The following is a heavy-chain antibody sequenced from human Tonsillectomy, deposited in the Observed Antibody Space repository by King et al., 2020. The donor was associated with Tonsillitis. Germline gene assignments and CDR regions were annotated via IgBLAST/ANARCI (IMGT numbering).Heavy chain of an antibody. V-gene: IGHV3-15*07. D-gene: IGHD6-19*01. J-gene: IGHJ6*03. CDR2: LKSKTNGGTT. CDR1: GFIFSNAW. CDR3: TTGTAVADYYYYYYMDV. Sequence: VQLVESGGGLVKPGGSLRLSCAASGFIFSNAWMNWFRQAPGKGLDGVDRLKSKTNGGTTDWAAPVKSRFTFSKEDSKNTLYLQMNSLKTEETAVYYCTTGTAVADYYYYYYMDVWGKGTTVTVSS.